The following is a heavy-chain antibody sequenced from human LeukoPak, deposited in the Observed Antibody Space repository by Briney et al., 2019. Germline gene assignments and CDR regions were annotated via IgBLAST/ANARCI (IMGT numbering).Heavy chain of an antibody. D-gene: IGHD1-26*01. J-gene: IGHJ4*02. CDR1: GYTFTNYA. V-gene: IGHV7-4-1*02. Sequence: VASVKVSCKASGYTFTNYAIHWVRQAPGQGLEWMGWLNTNTGNPAYAPGFTGRFVFSLDTSVSTAYLQISSLKAEDTALFFCVRSNPGAPLDFWGQGTLVTVSS. CDR2: LNTNTGNP. CDR3: VRSNPGAPLDF.